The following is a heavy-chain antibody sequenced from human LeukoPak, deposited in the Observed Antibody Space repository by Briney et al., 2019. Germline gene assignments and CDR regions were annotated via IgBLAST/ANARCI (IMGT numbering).Heavy chain of an antibody. V-gene: IGHV4-61*02. Sequence: PSETLSLTCTVSGGSISSGSYYWSWIRQPAGKGLEWIGRIYTSGSTNYNPSLKSRVTISVDTSKNQFSLKLSSVTAADTAVYYCARDRTQDIVVVPAAIRNWFDPWGQGTLVTVSS. CDR1: GGSISSGSYY. J-gene: IGHJ5*02. D-gene: IGHD2-2*02. CDR3: ARDRTQDIVVVPAAIRNWFDP. CDR2: IYTSGST.